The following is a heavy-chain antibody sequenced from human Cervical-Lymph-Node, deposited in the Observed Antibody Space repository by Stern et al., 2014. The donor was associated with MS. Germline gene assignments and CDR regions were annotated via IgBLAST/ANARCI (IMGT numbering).Heavy chain of an antibody. CDR3: SRDADAYSLVFGY. CDR1: GGSISSGEYY. CDR2: IPLSGTT. Sequence: QVQLQESGPGLVKPSQTLSLTCAVSGGSISSGEYYWSWIRQSPGNGLEGIGYIPLSGTTYYNPSLKSRVTISVDTSKNQFSLKLSSVTAADTAVYYCSRDADAYSLVFGYWGRGTLVTGSS. D-gene: IGHD5-24*01. V-gene: IGHV4-30-4*01. J-gene: IGHJ4*02.